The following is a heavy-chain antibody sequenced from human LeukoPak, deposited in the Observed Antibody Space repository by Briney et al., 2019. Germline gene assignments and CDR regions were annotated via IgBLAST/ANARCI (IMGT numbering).Heavy chain of an antibody. Sequence: SETLSLTCTVSGGSISSYSWSWIRQPPGKGLEWIGYIYDTGSTSYNPSLKSRVTTSVDTSKNQFSLKLSSVTAADTAVYYCARGGWYTWFDPWGQGTLVTVSS. CDR2: IYDTGST. J-gene: IGHJ5*02. CDR1: GGSISSYS. D-gene: IGHD6-19*01. CDR3: ARGGWYTWFDP. V-gene: IGHV4-59*08.